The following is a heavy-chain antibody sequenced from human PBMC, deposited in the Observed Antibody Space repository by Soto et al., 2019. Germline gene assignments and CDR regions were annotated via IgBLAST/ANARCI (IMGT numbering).Heavy chain of an antibody. V-gene: IGHV4-34*01. D-gene: IGHD3-10*01. Sequence: PSLPMSLTCDVFGGSVSDYSCPWIRQTPGKGLQWIGQINHSGSTNYNPSLKSRVTIPVDTSKNQFSLKLSSVTAADTAVYYCARDNYYGSGSYPHYYYGMDVWGQGTTVTVSS. J-gene: IGHJ6*02. CDR1: GGSVSDYS. CDR3: ARDNYYGSGSYPHYYYGMDV. CDR2: INHSGST.